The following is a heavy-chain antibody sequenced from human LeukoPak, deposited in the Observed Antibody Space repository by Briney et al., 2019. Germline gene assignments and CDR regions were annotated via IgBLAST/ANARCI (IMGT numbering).Heavy chain of an antibody. CDR3: ARMRGYTYGYWYLDL. CDR2: MNPSSGNT. Sequence: ASVKVSCKAAGYTFSSYDINWVRQAPGQGLEWMGWMNPSSGNTGYTQKFQGRVTMTRDTSISTAYMELSSLRSEDTALYYCARMRGYTYGYWYLDLWSRGTLVTVSS. CDR1: GYTFSSYD. V-gene: IGHV1-8*01. J-gene: IGHJ2*01. D-gene: IGHD5-18*01.